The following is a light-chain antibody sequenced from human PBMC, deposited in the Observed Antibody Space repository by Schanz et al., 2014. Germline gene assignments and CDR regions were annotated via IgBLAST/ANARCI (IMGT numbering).Light chain of an antibody. J-gene: IGLJ2*01. V-gene: IGLV1-40*01. CDR3: QSYDSSLSGGV. Sequence: QSVLTQPPSMSGAPGQRVTISCTGSSSNIGAGYDVHWYRQLPGTAPKLLIYGNTNRPSGVPDRFSGSKSGTSASLAITGLQAEDEADYYCQSYDSSLSGGVFGGGTKLTVL. CDR1: SSNIGAGYD. CDR2: GNT.